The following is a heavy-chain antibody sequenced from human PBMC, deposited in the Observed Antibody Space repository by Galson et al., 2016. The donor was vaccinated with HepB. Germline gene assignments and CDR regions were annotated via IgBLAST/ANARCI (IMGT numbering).Heavy chain of an antibody. V-gene: IGHV3-30-3*01. Sequence: SLRLSCAASGFTFSSYSMHWVRQAPGKGLEWVAVITYDGSNKFYADSVKGRFTISRDNSKNTLYLQMNNLRAEDTATYYCARGFNYYDSCMIYWGQGTQVTVSS. D-gene: IGHD3-22*01. CDR3: ARGFNYYDSCMIY. CDR1: GFTFSSYS. J-gene: IGHJ4*02. CDR2: ITYDGSNK.